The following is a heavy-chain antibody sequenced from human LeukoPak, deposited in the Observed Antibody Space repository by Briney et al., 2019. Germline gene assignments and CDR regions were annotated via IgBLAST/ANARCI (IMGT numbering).Heavy chain of an antibody. J-gene: IGHJ4*02. D-gene: IGHD2-15*01. V-gene: IGHV3-64*01. CDR1: GFTFSSYA. CDR3: ARDRCNGDRCWRYFDY. CDR2: ISNNGGST. Sequence: GGSLRLSCAASGFTFSSYAMHWVRQAPGKGLEYVSAISNNGGSTYYANSVKGRFTISRDNSKNTLYLQMGSLRAEDMAVYYCARDRCNGDRCWRYFDYWGQGTLVTVSS.